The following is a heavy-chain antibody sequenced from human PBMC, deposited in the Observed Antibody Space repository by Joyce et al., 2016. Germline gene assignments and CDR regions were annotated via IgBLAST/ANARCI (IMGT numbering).Heavy chain of an antibody. CDR3: AGGILTGYFDY. V-gene: IGHV3-30*03. Sequence: QGQLVESGGGVVQPGRSLRFPCAASGFTFSNYGMQWVSQAPGKGLEWLAVISYAGSNKQYGDSVKGRFTNSRDNAKNTLYLQMNSLRAEDTAVYYCAGGILTGYFDYWGQGTLVTVSS. CDR1: GFTFSNYG. J-gene: IGHJ4*02. CDR2: ISYAGSNK. D-gene: IGHD3-9*01.